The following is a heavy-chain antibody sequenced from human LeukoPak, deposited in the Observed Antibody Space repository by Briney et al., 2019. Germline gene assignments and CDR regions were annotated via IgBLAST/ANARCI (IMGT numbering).Heavy chain of an antibody. J-gene: IGHJ4*02. CDR2: INPDSGGT. CDR1: GYTFTDYY. V-gene: IGHV1-2*02. D-gene: IGHD4-23*01. CDR3: ARPFIETPSLGALDY. Sequence: ASVKVSCKASGYTFTDYYMHWVRQAPGQGLEWMGWINPDSGGTNYAQNFQGRVTMTRDTSISAAYMELSRLRSDDTAVYYCARPFIETPSLGALDYWGQGTLVTVSS.